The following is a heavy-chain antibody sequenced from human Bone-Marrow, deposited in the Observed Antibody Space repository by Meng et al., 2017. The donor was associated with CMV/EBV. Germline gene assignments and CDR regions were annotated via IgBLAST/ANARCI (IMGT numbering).Heavy chain of an antibody. D-gene: IGHD1-20*01. Sequence: GGSLRLSCAASGFTFDDYGMSWVRQAPGKGLEWVSGINWNGGSTGYADSVKSRFTISRDNAKNSLYLQMNSLRAEDTALYYCARTQYNWNDVALSNFDYWGQGTLVTVSS. CDR3: ARTQYNWNDVALSNFDY. CDR2: INWNGGST. V-gene: IGHV3-20*04. CDR1: GFTFDDYG. J-gene: IGHJ4*02.